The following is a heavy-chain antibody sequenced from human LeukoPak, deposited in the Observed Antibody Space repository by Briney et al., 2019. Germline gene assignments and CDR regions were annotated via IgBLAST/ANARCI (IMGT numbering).Heavy chain of an antibody. CDR3: ARLLGGDYDILTGYPGLGYYYGMDV. CDR1: GVSISSSNW. V-gene: IGHV4-4*02. Sequence: PSGTLSLTCAVSGVSISSSNWWSWARQPPGKGLEWIEEIYHSGNTNYNPSLKSRVTISVDKSKNQFSLKLSSVTAADTAVYYCARLLGGDYDILTGYPGLGYYYGMDVWGQGTLVTVSS. D-gene: IGHD3-9*01. J-gene: IGHJ6*02. CDR2: IYHSGNT.